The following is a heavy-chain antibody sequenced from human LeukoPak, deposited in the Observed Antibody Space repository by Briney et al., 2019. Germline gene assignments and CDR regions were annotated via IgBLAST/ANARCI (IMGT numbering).Heavy chain of an antibody. D-gene: IGHD5-18*01. CDR3: ARLQGYSYGFGFDY. CDR2: IIPIFGTA. V-gene: IGHV1-69*13. Sequence: ASVKVSCKASGGTFSSYAISWVRQAPGQGLEWMGGIIPIFGTANYAQKFQGRVTITADESTSTAYMELSSLRSEDTAVYYCARLQGYSYGFGFDYWGQGILVTVSS. CDR1: GGTFSSYA. J-gene: IGHJ4*02.